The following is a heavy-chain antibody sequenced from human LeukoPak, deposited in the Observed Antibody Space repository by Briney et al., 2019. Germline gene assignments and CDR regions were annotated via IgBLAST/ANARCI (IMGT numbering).Heavy chain of an antibody. V-gene: IGHV7-4-1*02. CDR1: GYTFNRYG. Sequence: ASVKVSCKASGYTFNRYGMNWVRQAPGQGLEWMGWINTNTGNPTYAQGFTGRFVFSLDTSVSTAYLQISSLKAEDTAVYYCARVDYYDSIVGDAFDIWGQGTMVTVSS. D-gene: IGHD3-22*01. CDR2: INTNTGNP. CDR3: ARVDYYDSIVGDAFDI. J-gene: IGHJ3*02.